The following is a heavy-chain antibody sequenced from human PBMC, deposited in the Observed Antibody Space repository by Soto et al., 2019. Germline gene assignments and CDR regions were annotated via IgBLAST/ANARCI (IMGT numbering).Heavy chain of an antibody. CDR2: ISAYNGNT. D-gene: IGHD3-22*01. Sequence: ASVKVSCKASGYTFTSYGISWVRQAPGQGLEWMGWISAYNGNTNYAQKLQGRVTMTTDTSTSTAYMELRSLRSDDTAVYYCARDGGYYYDSSGYYIPFDYWGQGTLVTVS. V-gene: IGHV1-18*04. J-gene: IGHJ4*02. CDR3: ARDGGYYYDSSGYYIPFDY. CDR1: GYTFTSYG.